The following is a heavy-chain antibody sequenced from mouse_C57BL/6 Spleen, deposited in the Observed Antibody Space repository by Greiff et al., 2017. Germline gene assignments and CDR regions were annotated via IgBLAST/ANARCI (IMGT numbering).Heavy chain of an antibody. CDR3: ARSERGAWFAY. V-gene: IGHV1-54*01. Sequence: QVQLQQSGAELVRPGTSVKVSCKASGYAFTNYLIEWVKQRPGQGLEWIGVINPGSGGTNYNEKFKGKATLTADKSSSTAYMQLSSLTSEDSAVYFCARSERGAWFAYWGQGTLVTVSA. CDR2: INPGSGGT. J-gene: IGHJ3*01. CDR1: GYAFTNYL.